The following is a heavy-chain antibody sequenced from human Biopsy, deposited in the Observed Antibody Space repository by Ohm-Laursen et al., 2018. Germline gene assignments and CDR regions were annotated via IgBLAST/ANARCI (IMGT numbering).Heavy chain of an antibody. V-gene: IGHV3-21*01. J-gene: IGHJ4*02. CDR3: ARDGEAKYCKHGVCPSDF. Sequence: GSLRLSCTASGFTFSGFSMNWVRQAPGKGLEWVSSISAIGNHIYYTDSVKGRFTVSGDNGKNSVYLQMNSLRVEDTAVYYCARDGEAKYCKHGVCPSDFWGQGTLVTVSS. D-gene: IGHD2-8*01. CDR2: ISAIGNHI. CDR1: GFTFSGFS.